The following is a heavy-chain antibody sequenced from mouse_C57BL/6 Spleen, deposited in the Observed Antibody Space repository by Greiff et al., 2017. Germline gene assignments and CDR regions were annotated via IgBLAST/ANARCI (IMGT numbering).Heavy chain of an antibody. V-gene: IGHV1-82*01. CDR2: IYPGDGDT. CDR3: ASQNPSYYSMDY. Sequence: VKLQQSGPELVKPGASVKISCKASGYAFSSSWMTWVKQRPGKGLEWIGRIYPGDGDTNYNGKFKGKATLTADKSSSTAYMQLSSLTSEDSAVYFCASQNPSYYSMDYWGQGTSVTVSS. CDR1: GYAFSSSW. J-gene: IGHJ4*01.